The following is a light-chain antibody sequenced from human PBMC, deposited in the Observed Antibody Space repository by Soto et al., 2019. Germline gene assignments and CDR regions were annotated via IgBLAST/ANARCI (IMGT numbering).Light chain of an antibody. J-gene: IGLJ2*01. Sequence: QLVLTQPPSVSEAPRQRVTISCSGSSSNIGNNVVNWYQHFPGKALKLLIYYDDLLPSGVSDRFSASKSGTSASLAISGLQSEDEAVYYCSAWDDSLNGPVFGGGTKVTVL. CDR1: SSNIGNNV. CDR3: SAWDDSLNGPV. V-gene: IGLV1-36*01. CDR2: YDD.